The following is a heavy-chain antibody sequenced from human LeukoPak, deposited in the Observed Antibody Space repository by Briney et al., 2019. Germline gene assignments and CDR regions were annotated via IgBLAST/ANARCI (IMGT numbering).Heavy chain of an antibody. CDR3: AKDGDRYYYDSSGYYRFSIFYFDY. CDR2: IWYDGSNK. D-gene: IGHD3-22*01. V-gene: IGHV3-33*06. CDR1: GFTFSSYG. J-gene: IGHJ4*02. Sequence: PGGSLRLSCAASGFTFSSYGMHWVRQAPGKGLEWVAVIWYDGSNKYYADSVKGRFTISRDNSKNTLYLQMNSLRAEDTAVYYCAKDGDRYYYDSSGYYRFSIFYFDYWGQGTLVTVSS.